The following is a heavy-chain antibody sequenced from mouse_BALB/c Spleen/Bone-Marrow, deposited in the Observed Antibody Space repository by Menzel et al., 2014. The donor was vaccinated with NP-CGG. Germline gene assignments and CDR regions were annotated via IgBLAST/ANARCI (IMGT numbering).Heavy chain of an antibody. Sequence: EVQLQQSGAELVKPGASVKSSCTASGFNIKDTYMHWVKQRPEQGLEWIGRIDPANGNTKYDPKFQGKATITADTSSNTAYLQLSSLTSEDTAVYYCARRAARATGFAYWGQGTLVTVSA. J-gene: IGHJ3*01. CDR2: IDPANGNT. CDR1: GFNIKDTY. V-gene: IGHV14-3*02. CDR3: ARRAARATGFAY. D-gene: IGHD3-1*01.